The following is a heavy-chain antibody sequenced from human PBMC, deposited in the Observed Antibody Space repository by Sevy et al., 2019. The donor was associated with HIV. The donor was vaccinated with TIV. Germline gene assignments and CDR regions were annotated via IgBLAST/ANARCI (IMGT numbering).Heavy chain of an antibody. D-gene: IGHD3-22*01. CDR3: ARGISYSRDSSGYYSGFDY. CDR2: IYYSGST. Sequence: SETLSLTCTVSGGSISSYYWSWIRQPPGKGLEWIGYIYYSGSTNYNPSLKSRVTISVDTSKNQFSLKLSSVTAADTAVYYCARGISYSRDSSGYYSGFDYWGQGTLVTVSS. J-gene: IGHJ4*02. CDR1: GGSISSYY. V-gene: IGHV4-59*01.